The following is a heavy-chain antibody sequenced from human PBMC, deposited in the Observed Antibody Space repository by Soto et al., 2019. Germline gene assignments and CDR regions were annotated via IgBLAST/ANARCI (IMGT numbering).Heavy chain of an antibody. V-gene: IGHV4-39*01. CDR1: GGSISSSSYY. J-gene: IGHJ3*02. CDR3: ASFTIFGVVIYAFDI. D-gene: IGHD3-3*01. CDR2: IYYSGST. Sequence: PSETLSLTCTVSGGSISSSSYYWGWIRQPPGKGLEWIGSIYYSGSTYYNPSLKSRVTISVDTSKNQFSLKLSSVTAADTAVYYCASFTIFGVVIYAFDIWGQGTMVTV.